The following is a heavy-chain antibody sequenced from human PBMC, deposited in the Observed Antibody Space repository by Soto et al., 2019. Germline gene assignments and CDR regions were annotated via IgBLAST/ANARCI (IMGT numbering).Heavy chain of an antibody. CDR2: TYYRSKWYN. D-gene: IGHD6-19*01. V-gene: IGHV6-1*01. CDR1: GDSVSSNSAA. Sequence: SQTLSLTCAISGDSVSSNSAAWNWIRQSPSRGLEWLGRTYYRSKWYNDYAVSVKSRITINPDTSKNQFSLQLNSVTPEDTAVYHCARDSSGWYLKPNWFDPWGQGTLVTVSS. J-gene: IGHJ5*02. CDR3: ARDSSGWYLKPNWFDP.